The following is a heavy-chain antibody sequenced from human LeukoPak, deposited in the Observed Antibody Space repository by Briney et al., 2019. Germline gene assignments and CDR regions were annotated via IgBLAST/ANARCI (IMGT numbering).Heavy chain of an antibody. J-gene: IGHJ4*02. CDR3: ARGRGRIMTTFGGVIACGYFDY. D-gene: IGHD3-16*02. Sequence: SETLSLTCAVDGGSFSGYYWSWIRQPPGKGLEWIGEINHSGSTNYNPSLKSRVTVSVDTSKNQFSLKLSSVTAADTAVYYWARGRGRIMTTFGGVIACGYFDYWGQGTLVTVSS. V-gene: IGHV4-34*01. CDR2: INHSGST. CDR1: GGSFSGYY.